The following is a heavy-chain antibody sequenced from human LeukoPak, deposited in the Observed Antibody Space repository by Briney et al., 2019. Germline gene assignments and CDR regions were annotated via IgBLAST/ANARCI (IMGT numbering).Heavy chain of an antibody. CDR3: AKGGYYYYYMDV. CDR1: GFTFDDYA. CDR2: ISWDGGST. V-gene: IGHV3-43D*03. J-gene: IGHJ6*03. Sequence: GGSLRLSCAASGFTFDDYAMHWVRQAPGKGLEWVSLISWDGGSTYYADSVKGRFTISRDNSKNSLYLQMNSLRAEDTALYYCAKGGYYYYYMDVWGKGTTGTVSS.